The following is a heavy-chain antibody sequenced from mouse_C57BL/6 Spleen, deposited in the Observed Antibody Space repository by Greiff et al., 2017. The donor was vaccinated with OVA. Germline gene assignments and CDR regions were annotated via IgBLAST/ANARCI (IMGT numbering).Heavy chain of an antibody. CDR3: AMRGAAQATFGMDY. Sequence: VQLQQSGAELVRPGTSVKVSCKASGYAFTNYLIEWVKQRPGQGLEWIGVINPGSGGTNYNEKFKGKATLTADKSSSTAYMQLSSLTSEDSAVYFGAMRGAAQATFGMDYWGQGTSVTVSS. J-gene: IGHJ4*01. D-gene: IGHD3-2*02. V-gene: IGHV1-54*01. CDR1: GYAFTNYL. CDR2: INPGSGGT.